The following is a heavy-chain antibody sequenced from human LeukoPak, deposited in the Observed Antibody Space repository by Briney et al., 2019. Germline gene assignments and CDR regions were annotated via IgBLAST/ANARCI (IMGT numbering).Heavy chain of an antibody. CDR2: FYSEDGET. CDR1: GYTRNELS. V-gene: IGHV1-24*01. CDR3: AKMDFYDSSGYPQYFFDY. Sequence: ASVTVSCKVSGYTRNELSIHWVRQAPGKGLAWMGGFYSEDGETIHPQMLQGRVTMTEDTSTDTAYMEMSSLKFEDTAVDYCAKMDFYDSSGYPQYFFDYWGQGTLVTVSS. D-gene: IGHD3-22*01. J-gene: IGHJ4*02.